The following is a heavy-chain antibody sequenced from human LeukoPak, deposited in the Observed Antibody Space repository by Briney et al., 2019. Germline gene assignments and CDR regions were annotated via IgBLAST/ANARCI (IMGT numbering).Heavy chain of an antibody. CDR2: LTPDGGRA. V-gene: IGHV3-74*01. CDR1: GFIFSDSW. J-gene: IGHJ3*02. D-gene: IGHD6-6*01. CDR3: SRGRHNSFDI. Sequence: GWSLRLSCAASGFIFSDSWMHWVRQAPGKGPVEVSRLTPDGGRADYADSVKGRFTIPIDNAKTPLYLQMNNLRADDSAVYYCSRGRHNSFDILGQGTMVTVSS.